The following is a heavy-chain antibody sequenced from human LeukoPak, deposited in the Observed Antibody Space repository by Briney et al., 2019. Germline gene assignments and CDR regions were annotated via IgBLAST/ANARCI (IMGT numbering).Heavy chain of an antibody. CDR3: ARNKGYSSSWTPFDY. CDR2: TRNKANCYTT. J-gene: IGHJ4*02. CDR1: GFTFSDHY. Sequence: GGSLRLSCAASGFTFSDHYMDWVRQAPGKGLEWVGRTRNKANCYTTEYAASVKGRFTISRDDSKNSLYLQMNSLKTEDTAVYYCARNKGYSSSWTPFDYWGQGTLVTVSS. D-gene: IGHD6-13*01. V-gene: IGHV3-72*01.